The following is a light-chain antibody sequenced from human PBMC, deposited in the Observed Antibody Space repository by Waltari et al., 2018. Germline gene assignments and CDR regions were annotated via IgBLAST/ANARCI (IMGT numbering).Light chain of an antibody. CDR2: DAS. Sequence: EIVLTQSPATLSLSPGERATLSCRASQSVSSYLAWYQQKPGQAPSLLIYDASNRATVIPARFSGSWSGTDFTLTISSLEPEDFAVYYCQQRSNWPPAITFGQGTRLEIK. V-gene: IGKV3-11*01. J-gene: IGKJ5*01. CDR3: QQRSNWPPAIT. CDR1: QSVSSY.